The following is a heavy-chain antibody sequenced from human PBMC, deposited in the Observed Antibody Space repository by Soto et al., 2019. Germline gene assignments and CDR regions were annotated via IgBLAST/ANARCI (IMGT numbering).Heavy chain of an antibody. V-gene: IGHV3-11*01. D-gene: IGHD6-13*01. CDR3: SGGSSSSWYGWDGPDLVDY. CDR1: GFTFSDYY. CDR2: ISSSGSTI. J-gene: IGHJ4*02. Sequence: QVQLVESGGGLVKPGGSLRLSCAASGFTFSDYYMSWIRQAPGKGLEWVSYISSSGSTIYYADSVKGRFTISRDNAKNSLYLQMNSLRAEDTAVYYCSGGSSSSWYGWDGPDLVDYWGQGTLVTVSS.